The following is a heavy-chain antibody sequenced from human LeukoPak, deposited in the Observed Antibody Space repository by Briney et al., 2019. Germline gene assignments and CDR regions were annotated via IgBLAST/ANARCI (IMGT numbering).Heavy chain of an antibody. CDR1: GYTFTDYY. CDR2: INPNSGGT. V-gene: IGHV1-2*02. CDR3: ARSRESEYDFWNGHSYYYDMDI. D-gene: IGHD3-3*01. J-gene: IGHJ6*03. Sequence: ASVKVSCKASGYTFTDYYMHWVRQAPGQGLEWEWMEWINPNSGGTKYAQKFQGRVTVTRDTSISTSYMDLSRLTSDDTAVYYCARSRESEYDFWNGHSYYYDMDIWGRGTTVTVSS.